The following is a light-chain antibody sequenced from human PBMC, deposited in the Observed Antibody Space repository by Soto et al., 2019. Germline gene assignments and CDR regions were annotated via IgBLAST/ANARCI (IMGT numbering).Light chain of an antibody. V-gene: IGKV1-5*01. CDR3: QQYNSYSPRT. J-gene: IGKJ1*01. CDR2: DAS. CDR1: QSISSW. Sequence: DSQMTQSPSSVSASVGDRGASTGRASQSISSWLAWYQQKPGKAPKLLIYDASSLESGVPSRFSGNGSGTGCTLTISSLQPDDFATYYCQQYNSYSPRTFGQGTKVDIK.